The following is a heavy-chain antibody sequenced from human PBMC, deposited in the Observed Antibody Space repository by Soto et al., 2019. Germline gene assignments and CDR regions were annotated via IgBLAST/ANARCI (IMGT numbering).Heavy chain of an antibody. J-gene: IGHJ4*02. D-gene: IGHD4-4*01. V-gene: IGHV3-33*01. Sequence: QVQLVESGGGVVQPGRSLRLACAASGFTFSNYGMHWVRQAPGKGLEWVAVIWYDGSNENYADSVKGRFTIFRDNSKNAMYLQMNSLRAEDTAVYYCTRVTYYSGNSFHYFDNWGQGPLVTVSS. CDR3: TRVTYYSGNSFHYFDN. CDR1: GFTFSNYG. CDR2: IWYDGSNE.